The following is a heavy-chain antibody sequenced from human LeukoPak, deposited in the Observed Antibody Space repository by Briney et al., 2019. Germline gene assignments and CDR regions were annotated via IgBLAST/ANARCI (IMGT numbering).Heavy chain of an antibody. D-gene: IGHD6-19*01. CDR1: GYTFTGYY. CDR2: IIPIFGTA. CDR3: ARSIAVAGTPGLDY. J-gene: IGHJ4*02. V-gene: IGHV1-69*06. Sequence: GASVKVSCKASGYTFTGYYMHWVRQAPGQGLEWMGGIIPIFGTANYAQKFQGRVTITADKSTSTAYMELSSLRSEDTAVYYCARSIAVAGTPGLDYWGQGTLVTVSS.